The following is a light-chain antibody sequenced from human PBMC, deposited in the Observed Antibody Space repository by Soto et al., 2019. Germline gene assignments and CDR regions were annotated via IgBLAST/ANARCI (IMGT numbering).Light chain of an antibody. J-gene: IGKJ5*01. V-gene: IGKV1-39*01. CDR2: AAS. CDR3: QQSDSIPIT. Sequence: DIQMTQSPSSLSASVGDRVTITCRASQNISKYLNWYQQKLGKAPKLLIYAASNLQSGVPSRFSGSGSGTDFTLTISSLQPGDFATYYCQQSDSIPITFGQGTRLEIK. CDR1: QNISKY.